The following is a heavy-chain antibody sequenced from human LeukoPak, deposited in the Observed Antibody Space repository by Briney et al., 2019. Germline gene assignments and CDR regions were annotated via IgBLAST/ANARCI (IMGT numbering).Heavy chain of an antibody. Sequence: GGSLRLSCAASGFTFSSYGMHWVRQAPGKGLEWVAVISYDGSNKYYADSVKGRFIISRDNSKNTLYLQMNSLRAEDTAVYYCAREGGYSGYFDYWGQGTLVTVSS. J-gene: IGHJ4*02. D-gene: IGHD5-12*01. CDR3: AREGGYSGYFDY. V-gene: IGHV3-30*03. CDR2: ISYDGSNK. CDR1: GFTFSSYG.